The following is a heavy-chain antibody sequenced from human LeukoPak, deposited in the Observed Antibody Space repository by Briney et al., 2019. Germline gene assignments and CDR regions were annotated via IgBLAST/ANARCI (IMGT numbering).Heavy chain of an antibody. CDR3: ARGRGVDYGDYTGDAFDI. Sequence: GGSLRLSCAASGFTFSSYAMRWVRQAPGKGLEWVAVISYDGSNKYYADSVKGRFTISRDNSKNTLYLQMNSLRAEDTAVYYCARGRGVDYGDYTGDAFDIWGQGTMVTVSS. CDR2: ISYDGSNK. D-gene: IGHD4-17*01. J-gene: IGHJ3*02. CDR1: GFTFSSYA. V-gene: IGHV3-30-3*01.